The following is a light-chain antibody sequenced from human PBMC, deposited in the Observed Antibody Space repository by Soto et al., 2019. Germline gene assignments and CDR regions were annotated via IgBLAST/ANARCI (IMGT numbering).Light chain of an antibody. CDR3: ASWDDMLSGPV. V-gene: IGLV1-44*01. Sequence: QYALTQPPSASGAPGQRVTISCSGSRSNIGSNTVHWYQQVPGTAPKLLVYRTDHRPSGVPERFSGSKSGTSASLAISGLQSEDESYYYCASWDDMLSGPVLGGGTKRTVL. J-gene: IGLJ2*01. CDR1: RSNIGSNT. CDR2: RTD.